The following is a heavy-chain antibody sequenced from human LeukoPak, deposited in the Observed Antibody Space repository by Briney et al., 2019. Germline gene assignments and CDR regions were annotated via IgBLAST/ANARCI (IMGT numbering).Heavy chain of an antibody. CDR1: GGSISPYY. Sequence: SETLSLTCSVSGGSISPYYWSWIRQPPGKGLEWIGYIYSSGSANYNPSLKSRVTISVDTSKNHFSLKLSSVTAADTAVYYCARMGGYSGYATHWGQGTLVSVSS. V-gene: IGHV4-59*08. CDR3: ARMGGYSGYATH. CDR2: IYSSGSA. D-gene: IGHD5-12*01. J-gene: IGHJ4*02.